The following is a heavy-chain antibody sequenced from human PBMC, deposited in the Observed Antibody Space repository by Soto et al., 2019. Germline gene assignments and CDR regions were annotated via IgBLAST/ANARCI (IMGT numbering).Heavy chain of an antibody. V-gene: IGHV4-39*01. CDR1: GGSISSSSYY. J-gene: IGHJ4*02. Sequence: QLQLQESGPGLVKPSETLSLTCTVSGGSISSSSYYWGWIRQPPGKGLEWIGSIYYSGSTHYNPHLKSRVPISRDTSKTQFSLKLSSVTAADTAVYYCATPWFGDGDYWGQGTLVTVSS. D-gene: IGHD3-10*01. CDR2: IYYSGST. CDR3: ATPWFGDGDY.